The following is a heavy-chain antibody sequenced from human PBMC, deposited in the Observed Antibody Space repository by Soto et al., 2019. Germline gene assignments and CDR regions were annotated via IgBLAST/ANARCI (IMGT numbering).Heavy chain of an antibody. CDR2: ISATGGGT. CDR3: AKDRRAGGNSAFYFDF. J-gene: IGHJ4*02. CDR1: GFKFSNYA. V-gene: IGHV3-23*01. Sequence: GSLRLSCAASGFKFSNYAISWVRQAPGKGLEWFSLISATGGGTYYADSVKGRFTISRDNSHNTLYLQVHSLTAEDTAVYYCAKDRRAGGNSAFYFDFWGQGAQVTVYS. D-gene: IGHD3-16*01.